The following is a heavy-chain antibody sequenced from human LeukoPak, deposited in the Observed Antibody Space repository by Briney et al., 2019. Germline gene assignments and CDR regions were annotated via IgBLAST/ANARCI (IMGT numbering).Heavy chain of an antibody. CDR3: AVATIKDYFDY. D-gene: IGHD5-24*01. CDR2: ISSSGSTI. V-gene: IGHV3-48*03. Sequence: GGSLRLSCAASGFTFSSYEMNWVRQAPGKRLEWVSYISSSGSTIYYADSVKGRFTISRDNAKNSLYLQMNSLRAEDTAVYYCAVATIKDYFDYWGQGTLVTVSS. J-gene: IGHJ4*02. CDR1: GFTFSSYE.